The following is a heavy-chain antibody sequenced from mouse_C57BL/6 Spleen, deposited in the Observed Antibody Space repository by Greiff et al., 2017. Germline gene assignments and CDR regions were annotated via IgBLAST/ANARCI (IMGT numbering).Heavy chain of an antibody. CDR3: ARKGRGAYYFDY. Sequence: VKLMESGAELVRPGASVKLSCKASGYTFTDYYINWVKQRPGQGLEWIARIYPGSGNTYYNEKFKGKATLTAEKSSSTAHMQLSSLTSEDSAVYFCARKGRGAYYFDYWGQGTTLTVSS. D-gene: IGHD3-3*01. CDR2: IYPGSGNT. V-gene: IGHV1-76*01. CDR1: GYTFTDYY. J-gene: IGHJ2*01.